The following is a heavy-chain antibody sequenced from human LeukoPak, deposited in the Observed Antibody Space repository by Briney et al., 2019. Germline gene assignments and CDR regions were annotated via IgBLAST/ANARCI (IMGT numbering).Heavy chain of an antibody. CDR2: INPNSGGT. D-gene: IGHD2-15*01. J-gene: IGHJ6*03. CDR3: ARARLTYCSGGSCYSGSYMDV. V-gene: IGHV1-2*02. CDR1: GYTFTGYY. Sequence: ASVKVSCKASGYTFTGYYMHWVRPAPGQGLEWMGWINPNSGGTNYAQKFQGRVTMTRDTSISTAYMELSRLRSDDKAVYYCARARLTYCSGGSCYSGSYMDVWGKGTTVTVSS.